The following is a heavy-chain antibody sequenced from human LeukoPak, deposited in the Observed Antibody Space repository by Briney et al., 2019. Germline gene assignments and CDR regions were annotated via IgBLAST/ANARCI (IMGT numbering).Heavy chain of an antibody. D-gene: IGHD2-2*02. CDR3: ARDVDCSSTSCYTRFDP. Sequence: GASVKVSCKAPGYTFTGYYMHWVRQAPGQGLEWMGWINPNSGGTNYAQKFQGRVTMTRDTSISTAYMELSRLRSDDTAVYYCARDVDCSSTSCYTRFDPWGQGTLVTVSS. V-gene: IGHV1-2*02. CDR2: INPNSGGT. J-gene: IGHJ5*02. CDR1: GYTFTGYY.